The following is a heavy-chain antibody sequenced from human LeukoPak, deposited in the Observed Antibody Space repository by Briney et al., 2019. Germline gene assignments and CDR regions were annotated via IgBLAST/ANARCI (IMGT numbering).Heavy chain of an antibody. Sequence: PGGSLRLSCAASGFTISNYSMNWVRQAPGKGLEWVSYISSSSATIYYADSVEGRFTISRDNAKNSLYLQMNSLRAEDTAVYYCARDAEVPGFFYYYYMDVWGKGTTVTVSS. CDR1: GFTISNYS. D-gene: IGHD2-2*01. CDR3: ARDAEVPGFFYYYYMDV. CDR2: ISSSSATI. J-gene: IGHJ6*03. V-gene: IGHV3-48*01.